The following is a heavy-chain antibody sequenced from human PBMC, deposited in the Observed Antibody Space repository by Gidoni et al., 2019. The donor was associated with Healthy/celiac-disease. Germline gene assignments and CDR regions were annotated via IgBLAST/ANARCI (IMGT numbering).Heavy chain of an antibody. J-gene: IGHJ6*02. CDR2: IIPIFGTA. CDR1: GGTFSSYA. V-gene: IGHV1-69*01. CDR3: ASSRGGGIVVVVAATDYYYYGMDV. D-gene: IGHD2-15*01. Sequence: YGKASGGTFSSYAISWVRQAPGQGLEWMGGIIPIFGTANYAQKFQGRVTITADESTSTAYMELSSLRSEDPAVYYCASSRGGGIVVVVAATDYYYYGMDVWGQGTTVTVSS.